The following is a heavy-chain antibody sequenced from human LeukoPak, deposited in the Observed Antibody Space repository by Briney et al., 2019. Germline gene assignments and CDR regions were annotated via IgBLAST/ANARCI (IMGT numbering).Heavy chain of an antibody. CDR2: IYFSGST. V-gene: IGHV4-31*03. J-gene: IGHJ3*01. CDR1: GASLSGGGHY. CDR3: AREARYYSDSGDSCVRAFDV. D-gene: IGHD3-22*01. Sequence: SQTLSLTCTVSGASLSGGGHYWSWVRQHPEKGLELISYIYFSGSTYYNPSLSRRLTVSLDTSKNQFSLKLTSVTAADTAVYYCAREARYYSDSGDSCVRAFDVWGQGTVVTVSS.